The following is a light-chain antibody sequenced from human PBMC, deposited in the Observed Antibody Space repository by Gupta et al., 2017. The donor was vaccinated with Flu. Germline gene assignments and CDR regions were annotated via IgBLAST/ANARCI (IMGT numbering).Light chain of an antibody. J-gene: IGLJ1*01. Sequence: KVTISCSGSSSNIGNNYVSWYQQLPGTAPRLLIYENIKRPSGIPDRFSGSKSGTSATLGITGLQTGDEADYYCTTWDSSRSVGVFGTGTKVTVL. CDR2: ENI. V-gene: IGLV1-51*02. CDR3: TTWDSSRSVGV. CDR1: SSNIGNNY.